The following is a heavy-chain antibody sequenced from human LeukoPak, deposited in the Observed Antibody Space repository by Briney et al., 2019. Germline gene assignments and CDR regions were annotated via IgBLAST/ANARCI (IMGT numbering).Heavy chain of an antibody. J-gene: IGHJ4*02. CDR1: GYTFTGYY. CDR3: AREKVHSSHY. D-gene: IGHD6-19*01. V-gene: IGHV1-2*06. CDR2: INPNSGGT. Sequence: ASVKVSCKASGYTFTGYYMHWVRQAPGQGLEWMGRINPNSGGTNYAQKVQGRVTMTRDTSISTACMELSRLRSDDTAVYYCAREKVHSSHYWGQGTLVTVSS.